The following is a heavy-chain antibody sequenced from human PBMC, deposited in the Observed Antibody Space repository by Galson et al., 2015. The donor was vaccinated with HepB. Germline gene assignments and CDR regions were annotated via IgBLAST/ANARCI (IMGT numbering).Heavy chain of an antibody. V-gene: IGHV3-30*18. CDR2: ISYDGSNK. Sequence: SLRLSCAASGFTFSSYGMHWVRQAPGKGLEWVAVISYDGSNKYYADSVKGRFTISRDNSKNTLYLQMNSLRAEDTAVYYCAKPGRSTSLGYYYYMDVWGKGTTVTVSS. CDR3: AKPGRSTSLGYYYYMDV. D-gene: IGHD2-2*01. CDR1: GFTFSSYG. J-gene: IGHJ6*03.